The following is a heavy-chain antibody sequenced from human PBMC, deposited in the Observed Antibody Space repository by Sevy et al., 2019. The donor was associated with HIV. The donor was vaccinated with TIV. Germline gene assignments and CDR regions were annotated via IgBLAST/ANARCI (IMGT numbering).Heavy chain of an antibody. V-gene: IGHV3-30*04. D-gene: IGHD3-16*01. Sequence: GGSLRLSCAASTFTFGHYAMHWVRQAPGKGLQWVAGISYEGSNEYYTDSVKGRFTISGDNSKNTLNLEMNNLRVEDTALYYCARDWGTPPTAILYYFDFWGQGIPVTVSS. CDR3: ARDWGTPPTAILYYFDF. CDR2: ISYEGSNE. J-gene: IGHJ4*02. CDR1: TFTFGHYA.